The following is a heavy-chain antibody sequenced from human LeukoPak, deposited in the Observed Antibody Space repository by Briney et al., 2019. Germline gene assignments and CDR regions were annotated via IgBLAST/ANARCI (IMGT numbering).Heavy chain of an antibody. J-gene: IGHJ4*02. CDR1: GGTFSSYA. CDR2: IIPIFGTA. Sequence: SVKVSCTASGGTFSSYAISWVRQAPGQGLEWMGGIIPIFGTANYAQKFQGRVTITADESTSTAYMELSSLRSEDTAVYYCARGTYYDFWSGPERVAYYFDYWGQGPLVTVSS. CDR3: ARGTYYDFWSGPERVAYYFDY. D-gene: IGHD3-3*01. V-gene: IGHV1-69*13.